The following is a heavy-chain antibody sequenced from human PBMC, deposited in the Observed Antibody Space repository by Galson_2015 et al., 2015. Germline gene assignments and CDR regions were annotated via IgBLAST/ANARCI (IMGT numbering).Heavy chain of an antibody. D-gene: IGHD6-19*01. CDR1: GGSISSYY. CDR2: IYYSGST. CDR3: ARAEGRGIAVAGFDY. V-gene: IGHV4-59*01. Sequence: LSLTCTVSGGSISSYYWSWIRPPPGKGLEWIGYIYYSGSTNYNPSLKSRVTISVDTSKNQFSLKLSSVTAADTAVYYCARAEGRGIAVAGFDYWGQGTLVTVSS. J-gene: IGHJ4*02.